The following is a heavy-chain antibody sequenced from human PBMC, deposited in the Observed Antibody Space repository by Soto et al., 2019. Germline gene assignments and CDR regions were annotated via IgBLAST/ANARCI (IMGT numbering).Heavy chain of an antibody. Sequence: EVQLLESGGGLVQPGGSLRLSCAASGFTFSSYAMSWVRQAPGKGLEWVSAISGSGGSTYYADSVKGRFTISRDNSKHTLYLQMNSLRAEDTAVYYCAKASGWFGEFDYWVQGTLVTVSS. CDR3: AKASGWFGEFDY. D-gene: IGHD3-10*01. CDR2: ISGSGGST. V-gene: IGHV3-23*01. CDR1: GFTFSSYA. J-gene: IGHJ4*02.